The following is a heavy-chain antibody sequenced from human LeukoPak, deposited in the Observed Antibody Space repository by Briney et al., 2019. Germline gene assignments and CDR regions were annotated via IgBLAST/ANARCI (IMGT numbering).Heavy chain of an antibody. CDR3: AKDLYSSGWYSFFDY. CDR1: GFTFSSYA. V-gene: IGHV3-23*01. CDR2: ISGSGGST. Sequence: GSLRLSCSASGFTFSSYAVSWVRQAPGKGLEWVSAISGSGGSTYYADSVKGRFTISRDHSKNTLYLQMNSLRAEDTAVYYCAKDLYSSGWYSFFDYWGQGTLVTVSS. D-gene: IGHD6-19*01. J-gene: IGHJ4*02.